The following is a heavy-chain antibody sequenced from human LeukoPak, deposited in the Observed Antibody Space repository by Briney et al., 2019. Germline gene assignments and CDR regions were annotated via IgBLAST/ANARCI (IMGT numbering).Heavy chain of an antibody. V-gene: IGHV3-30*18. CDR3: AKEAPERGSYAFDM. J-gene: IGHJ3*02. D-gene: IGHD3-16*01. CDR2: TSYDGSSK. CDR1: AFSFSSYG. Sequence: GGSLRLSCAGSAFSFSSYGMHWVRQAPGKGLEWVEITSYDGSSKYYADSVKGRFTISRDNSKNTLYLQMNSLRSADTGVYYCAKEAPERGSYAFDMWGQGTMVTVSS.